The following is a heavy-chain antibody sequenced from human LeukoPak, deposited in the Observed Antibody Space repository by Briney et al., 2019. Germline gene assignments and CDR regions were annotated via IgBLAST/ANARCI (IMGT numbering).Heavy chain of an antibody. J-gene: IGHJ4*02. V-gene: IGHV3-48*04. CDR1: GFTFNIYG. CDR2: ISSSSSNI. D-gene: IGHD3-3*01. CDR3: ARVGRSGYSLDY. Sequence: GGSLRLSCAASGFTFNIYGMHWVRQAPGKGLEWFSYISSSSSNIYYADSVMGRFTISRDNANNLVFLQMNSLRAEATAVYYCARVGRSGYSLDYWGQGTLVTVSS.